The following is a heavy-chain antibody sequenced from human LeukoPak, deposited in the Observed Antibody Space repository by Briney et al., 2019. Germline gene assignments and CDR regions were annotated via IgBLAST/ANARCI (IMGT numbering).Heavy chain of an antibody. V-gene: IGHV3-21*06. CDR1: SFTFSAYV. J-gene: IGHJ4*02. CDR2: ISSSSTYM. D-gene: IGHD5-12*01. CDR3: ARGPKSEWLQSYFDY. Sequence: GGSLRLSCAASSFTFSAYVMHWVRQAPGRGLEWVSSISSSSTYMSYADSVKGRFTVSRDNAENSLYLQMRGLRGEDTAVYYCARGPKSEWLQSYFDYWGQGALVAVSS.